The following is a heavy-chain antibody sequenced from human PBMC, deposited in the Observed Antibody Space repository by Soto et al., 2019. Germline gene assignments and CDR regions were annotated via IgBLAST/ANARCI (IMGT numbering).Heavy chain of an antibody. J-gene: IGHJ6*02. CDR3: ASPTVTPHYGMDV. V-gene: IGHV3-11*01. D-gene: IGHD4-17*01. CDR1: GFTFSDYS. CDR2: ISSSGSTI. Sequence: QVQLVESGGGLVKPGGSLRLSCAASGFTFSDYSMSWIRQAPGKGLEGVSYISSSGSTISYADSVKGRFTISRENAKNSLYLQMNSLRAEDTAVYYCASPTVTPHYGMDVWGQGTTVTVSS.